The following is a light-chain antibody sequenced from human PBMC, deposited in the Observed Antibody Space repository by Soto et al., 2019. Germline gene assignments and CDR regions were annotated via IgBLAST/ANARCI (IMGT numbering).Light chain of an antibody. V-gene: IGKV3-11*01. CDR1: QSVSSY. Sequence: EIVLTQSPATLSSSPEERATLSCRASQSVSSYLAWYQQKPGQAPRLLIYDASNRATGIPARFSGSGSGTDFTLTISSQEPEDFAVYYCQQRSNWPPGGTFGGGTKVEIK. J-gene: IGKJ4*01. CDR3: QQRSNWPPGGT. CDR2: DAS.